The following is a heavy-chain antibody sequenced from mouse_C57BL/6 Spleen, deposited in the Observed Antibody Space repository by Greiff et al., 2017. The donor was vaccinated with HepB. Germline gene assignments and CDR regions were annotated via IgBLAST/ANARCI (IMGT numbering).Heavy chain of an antibody. Sequence: EVQLQQSGTVLARPGASVKMSCKTSGYTFTSYWMHWVKQRPGQGLEWIGAIYPGNSDTSYNQKFKGKAKLTAVTSASTAYMELSSLTNEDSAVYYCTSYDYDGYWYFDVWGTGTTVTVSS. J-gene: IGHJ1*03. CDR1: GYTFTSYW. CDR3: TSYDYDGYWYFDV. CDR2: IYPGNSDT. D-gene: IGHD2-4*01. V-gene: IGHV1-5*01.